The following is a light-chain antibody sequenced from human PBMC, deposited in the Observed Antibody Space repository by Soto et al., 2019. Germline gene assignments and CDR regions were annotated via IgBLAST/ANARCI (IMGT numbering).Light chain of an antibody. CDR2: GAS. J-gene: IGKJ5*01. CDR3: QQYNNWSIT. CDR1: QSVSSN. Sequence: EIVMTQSPGTRALSPGGRAPLSCRASQSVSSNLAWYQQKPGQSPRLLIYGASTRATGIPARFSGSKYGTEFNLTISSLQSEDFAVYYCQQYNNWSITFGQGTRLEIK. V-gene: IGKV3-15*01.